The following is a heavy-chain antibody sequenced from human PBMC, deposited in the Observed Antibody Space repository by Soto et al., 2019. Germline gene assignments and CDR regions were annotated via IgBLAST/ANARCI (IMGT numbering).Heavy chain of an antibody. CDR3: AKGRYCTNGVCPITFDP. CDR1: GFMFSTYL. J-gene: IGHJ5*02. D-gene: IGHD2-8*01. Sequence: GGSLRLSCEASGFMFSTYLMSWVRQAPWKGLEWVASIKPGGNEKFYVDSVKGRFTISRDNSKNTLYRQMNSLRAEDTAVYYCAKGRYCTNGVCPITFDPLGQGTLVTVSS. CDR2: IKPGGNEK. V-gene: IGHV3-7*03.